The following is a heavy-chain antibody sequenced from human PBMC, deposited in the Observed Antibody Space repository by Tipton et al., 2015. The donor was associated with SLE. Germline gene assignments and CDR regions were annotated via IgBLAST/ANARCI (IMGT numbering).Heavy chain of an antibody. J-gene: IGHJ6*03. V-gene: IGHV3-7*01. CDR3: ARGQWWGSYYYYYYMDV. CDR2: IKQDGSEK. CDR1: GFTFSSYW. Sequence: SLRLSCAASGFTFSSYWMSWVRQAPGKGLEWVANIKQDGSEKYYVDSVKGRFTISRDNAKNSLYLQMNSLRAEDTVVYYCARGQWWGSYYYYYYMDVWGKGTTVTVSS. D-gene: IGHD2-8*01.